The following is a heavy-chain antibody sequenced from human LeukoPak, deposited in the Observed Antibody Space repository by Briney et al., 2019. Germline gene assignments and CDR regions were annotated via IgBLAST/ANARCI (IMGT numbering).Heavy chain of an antibody. V-gene: IGHV4-59*12. CDR2: IYYSGST. CDR3: ARDANRGSFDY. J-gene: IGHJ4*02. Sequence: PSETLSLTCTVSGGSISSYYWSWVRQPPGKGLEWIGYIYYSGSTYYNPSLKSRVTISVDTSKNQFSLRLSSVTAADTAVYYCARDANRGSFDYWGRGILVTVSS. CDR1: GGSISSYY. D-gene: IGHD2-15*01.